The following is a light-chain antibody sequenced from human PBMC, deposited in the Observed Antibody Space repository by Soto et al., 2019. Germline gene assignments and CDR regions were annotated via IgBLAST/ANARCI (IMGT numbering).Light chain of an antibody. CDR1: QTVSSNY. CDR2: AAS. J-gene: IGKJ1*01. Sequence: EIVLGQCPGTLSFXXVXXXXXXXISSQTVSSNYLAWYQQKPGQAPRLLIYAASTRATGIPDRFSGSGSGTDFTLSISRLEPEDFAVYYCQLYGTSPKPFGQGTKVDIK. CDR3: QLYGTSPKP. V-gene: IGKV3-20*01.